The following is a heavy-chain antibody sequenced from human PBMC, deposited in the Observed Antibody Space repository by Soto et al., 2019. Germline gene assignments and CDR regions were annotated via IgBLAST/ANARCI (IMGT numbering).Heavy chain of an antibody. CDR2: IISIFGTA. Sequence: GASVKVSCKASGGTFSSYAISWVRQAPGQGLEWMGGIISIFGTANYAQKFQGRVTITADESTSTAYMELSSLRSEDTAVYYCARGRIAVAAPLDYWGQGTLVTVSS. J-gene: IGHJ4*02. V-gene: IGHV1-69*13. D-gene: IGHD6-19*01. CDR1: GGTFSSYA. CDR3: ARGRIAVAAPLDY.